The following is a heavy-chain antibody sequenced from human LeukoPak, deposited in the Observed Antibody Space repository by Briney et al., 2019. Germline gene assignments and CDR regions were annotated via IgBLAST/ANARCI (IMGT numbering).Heavy chain of an antibody. CDR1: GYTFTSYD. J-gene: IGHJ3*02. Sequence: ASVKVSCKASGYTFTSYDINWVRQATGQGLEWMGWMNPNSGNTGYAQKFQGRVTITRNTSISTAYMELSSLRSEDTAVYYCARGVGEQLERLPPHKYRQTYGERAFDIWGQGTMVTVSS. CDR2: MNPNSGNT. D-gene: IGHD1-1*01. CDR3: ARGVGEQLERLPPHKYRQTYGERAFDI. V-gene: IGHV1-8*03.